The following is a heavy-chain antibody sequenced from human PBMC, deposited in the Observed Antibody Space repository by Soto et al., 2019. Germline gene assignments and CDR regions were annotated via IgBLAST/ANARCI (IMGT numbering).Heavy chain of an antibody. CDR3: TRIEKGSATST. CDR2: IFSNEEK. Sequence: QVTLKESGPVLVKPTETLTLTCTVSGFSLSNTRMGVSWIRQPPGKALEWLAHIFSNEEKSYSTSLKSRLTISTDTPKSQVVLSMTNVDPVDTATFYCTRIEKGSATSTRGQGTLVTVSS. CDR1: GFSLSNTRMG. J-gene: IGHJ4*02. V-gene: IGHV2-26*01. D-gene: IGHD3-10*01.